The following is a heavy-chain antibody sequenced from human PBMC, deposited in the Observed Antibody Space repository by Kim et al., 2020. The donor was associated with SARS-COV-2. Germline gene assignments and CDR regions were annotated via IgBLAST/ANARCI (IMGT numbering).Heavy chain of an antibody. V-gene: IGHV1-2*04. CDR3: ARGTPPFYRGSSWYGYFQH. CDR2: INPNSGGT. D-gene: IGHD6-13*01. Sequence: ASVKVSCKASGYTFTGYYMHWVRQAPGQGLEWMGWINPNSGGTNYAQKFQGWVTMTRDTSISTAYMELSRLRSDDTAVYYCARGTPPFYRGSSWYGYFQHWGQGTLVTVSS. J-gene: IGHJ1*01. CDR1: GYTFTGYY.